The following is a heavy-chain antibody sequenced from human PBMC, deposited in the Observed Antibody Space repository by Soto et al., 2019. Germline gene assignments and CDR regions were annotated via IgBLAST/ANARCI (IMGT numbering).Heavy chain of an antibody. Sequence: QLQLQESGSGLVKPSQTLSLTCAVSGGSISSGGYSWSWIRQPPGKGLEWIGYIYHSGSTYYNPSLKSRVTISVARSKNQFSLKLSSVTAADTAVYYCASQGWPYYYYGMDVWGQGTTVTVSS. D-gene: IGHD2-15*01. V-gene: IGHV4-30-2*01. CDR3: ASQGWPYYYYGMDV. J-gene: IGHJ6*02. CDR1: GGSISSGGYS. CDR2: IYHSGST.